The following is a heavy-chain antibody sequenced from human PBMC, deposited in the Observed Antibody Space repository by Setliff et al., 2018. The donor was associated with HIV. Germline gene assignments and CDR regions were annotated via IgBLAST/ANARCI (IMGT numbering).Heavy chain of an antibody. J-gene: IGHJ6*02. D-gene: IGHD5-18*01. CDR3: ARVAETRGYSYDYRLYYYGMDV. V-gene: IGHV3-30*04. CDR1: AFTFSNYN. CDR2: ISYDGNKK. Sequence: GGSLRLSCAASAFTFSNYNIHWVRQAPGKGLEWVAFISYDGNKKYYADSVKGRFTISRDNSKNTLYLQMNSLRAEDTAVYYCARVAETRGYSYDYRLYYYGMDVWGQGTTVTVSS.